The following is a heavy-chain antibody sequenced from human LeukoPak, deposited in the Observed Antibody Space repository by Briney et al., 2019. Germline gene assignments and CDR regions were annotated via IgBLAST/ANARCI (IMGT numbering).Heavy chain of an antibody. CDR3: ARDDALGDNALYI. V-gene: IGHV3-33*01. D-gene: IGHD3-16*01. CDR2: ILNDGSQE. Sequence: GGSLRLSCAASGFTFSSYGMHWVRQAPGKGLEWVAVILNDGSQEKYADSVKGRFTISRDNSKSTLFLQMNSLRAEDTAVYYCARDDALGDNALYIWGQGTMVTVSS. J-gene: IGHJ3*02. CDR1: GFTFSSYG.